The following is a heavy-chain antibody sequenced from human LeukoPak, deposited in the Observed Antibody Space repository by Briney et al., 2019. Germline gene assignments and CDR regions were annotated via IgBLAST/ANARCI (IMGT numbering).Heavy chain of an antibody. Sequence: GGSLRLSCAASGFTFSGSWMSWARQAPGKGLEWVANIKQDGSEKYYVDSVKGRFTISRDNAKNSLYLQMNSLGAEDTAMYYCARDSAGNDYWGQGTLVTVSS. D-gene: IGHD6-13*01. J-gene: IGHJ4*02. CDR3: ARDSAGNDY. CDR1: GFTFSGSW. CDR2: IKQDGSEK. V-gene: IGHV3-7*01.